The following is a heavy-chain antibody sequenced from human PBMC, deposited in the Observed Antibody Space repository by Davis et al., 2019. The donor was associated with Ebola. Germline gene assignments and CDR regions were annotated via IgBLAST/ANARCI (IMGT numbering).Heavy chain of an antibody. CDR1: GFTFDDYA. Sequence: SLKISCAASGFTFDDYAMHWVRQAPGKGLEWVSGISWNSGSIGYADSVKGRFTNSRDNAKNSLYLQMNSLRAEDTAVYYCARDRARYYDSSGYYYGYWGQGTLVTVSS. J-gene: IGHJ4*02. D-gene: IGHD3-22*01. CDR2: ISWNSGSI. V-gene: IGHV3-9*01. CDR3: ARDRARYYDSSGYYYGY.